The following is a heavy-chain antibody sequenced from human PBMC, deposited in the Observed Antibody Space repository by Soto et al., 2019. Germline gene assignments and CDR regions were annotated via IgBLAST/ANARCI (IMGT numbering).Heavy chain of an antibody. Sequence: ASVKVSCKVSGYTLTELSMHWVRQAPGKGLEWMGGFDPEDGETIYAQKFQGRVTMTRDTSISTAYMELSRLRSDDTAVYYCARGNIYYYDSTYSWFDPWGQGTLVTVSS. CDR2: FDPEDGET. V-gene: IGHV1-24*01. J-gene: IGHJ5*02. D-gene: IGHD3-22*01. CDR3: ARGNIYYYDSTYSWFDP. CDR1: GYTLTELS.